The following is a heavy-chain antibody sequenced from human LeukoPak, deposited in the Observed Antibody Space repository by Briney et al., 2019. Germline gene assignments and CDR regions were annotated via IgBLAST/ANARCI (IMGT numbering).Heavy chain of an antibody. D-gene: IGHD6-6*01. CDR2: ISYDGSNK. Sequence: GGSLRLSCAASGFTFSSYAMHWVRQAPGKGLEWVAVISYDGSNKYYADSVKGRFTISRDNSKNTLYLQMNSLRAEDTAVYYCARGEWSSSPFDYWGQGTLVTVSS. CDR1: GFTFSSYA. V-gene: IGHV3-30*04. J-gene: IGHJ4*02. CDR3: ARGEWSSSPFDY.